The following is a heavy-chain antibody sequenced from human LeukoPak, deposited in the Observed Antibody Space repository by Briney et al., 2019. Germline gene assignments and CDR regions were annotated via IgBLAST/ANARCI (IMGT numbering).Heavy chain of an antibody. Sequence: GGSLRLSCAASGFTFSSYWMTWVRQAPGKGLEWVANIKQDGSEKYYVDSVKGRFTISRDNGKNSLYLQMNSLRAEDTAVYYCARDRGLKNTIEVAEVDYWGQGTLVTVSS. V-gene: IGHV3-7*01. J-gene: IGHJ4*02. CDR1: GFTFSSYW. CDR3: ARDRGLKNTIEVAEVDY. CDR2: IKQDGSEK. D-gene: IGHD3-10*01.